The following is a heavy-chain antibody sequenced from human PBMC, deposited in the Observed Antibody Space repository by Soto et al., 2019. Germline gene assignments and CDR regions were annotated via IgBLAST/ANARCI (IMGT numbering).Heavy chain of an antibody. CDR1: GFAFNNYG. D-gene: IGHD2-2*01. CDR2: ISKSDYT. Sequence: GGSLRLSCTVSGFAFNNYGINWVRQAPGKGLEWVSSISKSDYTYYSDLVKGRFAISRDNAKSSVSLQMNTLRVEDTAVYYCAREDSIIIPAVSDFGSQGTLVTVSS. V-gene: IGHV3-21*01. J-gene: IGHJ4*02. CDR3: AREDSIIIPAVSDF.